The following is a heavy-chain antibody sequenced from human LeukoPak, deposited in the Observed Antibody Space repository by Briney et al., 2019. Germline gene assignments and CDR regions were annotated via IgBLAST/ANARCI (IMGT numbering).Heavy chain of an antibody. CDR2: IYSGGGT. D-gene: IGHD2/OR15-2a*01. CDR3: ARSRGTFLPHDY. J-gene: IGHJ4*02. V-gene: IGHV3-66*01. Sequence: GGSLRLSCAVSGFTVSSNYMSWVRQAPGKGLEWVSVIYSGGGTYYADSVKGRFTISRDNSKDTVYLQMNSLRVEDTAVYYCARSRGTFLPHDYWGQGTLVTVTS. CDR1: GFTVSSNY.